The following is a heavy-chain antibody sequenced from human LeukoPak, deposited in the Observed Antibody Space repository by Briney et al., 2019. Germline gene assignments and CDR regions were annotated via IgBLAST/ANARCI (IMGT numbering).Heavy chain of an antibody. J-gene: IGHJ4*02. V-gene: IGHV3-48*02. CDR1: GFTFSSYN. CDR2: ISRSTSTI. Sequence: PGGSLRLSCAASGFTFSSYNMNWVRQAPGKGLEWVSYISRSTSTIYYAGSVKGRFTISRDNAENSLSLQMNSLRDEDTAVYYCARDYCGGASCYGFFDYWGQGTLVTVSS. CDR3: ARDYCGGASCYGFFDY. D-gene: IGHD2-15*01.